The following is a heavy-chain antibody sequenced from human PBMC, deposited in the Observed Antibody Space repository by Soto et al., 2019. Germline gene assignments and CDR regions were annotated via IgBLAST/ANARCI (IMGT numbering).Heavy chain of an antibody. D-gene: IGHD1-1*01. CDR1: GAPISGLY. J-gene: IGHJ5*02. CDR2: IYATGTT. CDR3: VRDGKKTLRDWFDP. Sequence: PXESLSLTCTVSGAPISGLYWSWIRKSAGKGLEWIGRIYATGTTDYNPSLKSRVMMSVDTSKKQFSLKLRSVTAADTAVYYCVRDGKKTLRDWFDPWGQGISVTVSS. V-gene: IGHV4-4*07.